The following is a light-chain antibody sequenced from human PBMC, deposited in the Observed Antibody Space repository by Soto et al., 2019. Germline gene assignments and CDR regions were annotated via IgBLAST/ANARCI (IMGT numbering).Light chain of an antibody. Sequence: ESVLTQSPATLSLSPGERATLSCRASPSVSNSLAWYQHKPGQAPRLLIYDASNRATGVPTRFSGSGSGTDFTLTISSLEPEDFAVYYCQQYNSWPITFGQGTRLEI. CDR3: QQYNSWPIT. CDR2: DAS. V-gene: IGKV3-11*01. CDR1: PSVSNS. J-gene: IGKJ5*01.